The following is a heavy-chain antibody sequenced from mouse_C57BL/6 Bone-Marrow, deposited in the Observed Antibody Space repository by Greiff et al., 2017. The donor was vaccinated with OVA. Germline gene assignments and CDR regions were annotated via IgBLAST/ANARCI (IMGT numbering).Heavy chain of an antibody. CDR2: IDPKDGDT. D-gene: IGHD3-3*01. V-gene: IGHV14-1*01. CDR3: TTGDGEDY. CDR1: GFNIKDYY. J-gene: IGHJ2*01. Sequence: VQLQQSGAELVRPGASVKLSCTASGFNIKDYYMHWVKQRPEQGLEWIGRIDPKDGDTKYAPKFQGKATMTADTSSNTAYLLLSSLTSEDTAVYYCTTGDGEDYWGQGTTLTVSS.